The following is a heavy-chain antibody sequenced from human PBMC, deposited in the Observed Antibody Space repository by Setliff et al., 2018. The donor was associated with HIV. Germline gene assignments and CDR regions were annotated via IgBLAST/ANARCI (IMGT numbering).Heavy chain of an antibody. V-gene: IGHV1-24*01. CDR1: GYTLSELS. D-gene: IGHD1-1*01. J-gene: IGHJ4*02. CDR3: ARATEAGTIDY. CDR2: FDPEDGET. Sequence: ASVKVSCKVSGYTLSELSMHWVRQAPGEGLEWMGGFDPEDGETIYARKFQGRVTVTRDTSTTTVYMELSGLRSEDTAVYYCARATEAGTIDYWGQGTRVTVSS.